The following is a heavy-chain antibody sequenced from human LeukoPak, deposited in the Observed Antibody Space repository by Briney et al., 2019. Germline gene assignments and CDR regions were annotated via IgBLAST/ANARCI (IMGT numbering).Heavy chain of an antibody. CDR2: INPNSGGT. D-gene: IGHD2-2*01. V-gene: IGHV1-2*02. Sequence: GASVKVSCKASGYTFTSYDINWVRQATGQGFEWMGWINPNSGGTNYAQKFQGRVTMTRDTSISTAYMELSRLRSDDTAVYYCARVAARSYCSSTSCHGYYYYYMDVWGKGTTVTVSS. CDR3: ARVAARSYCSSTSCHGYYYYYMDV. J-gene: IGHJ6*03. CDR1: GYTFTSYD.